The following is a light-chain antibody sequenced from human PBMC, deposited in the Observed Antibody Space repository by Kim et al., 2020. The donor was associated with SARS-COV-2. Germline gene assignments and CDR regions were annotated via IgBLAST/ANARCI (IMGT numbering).Light chain of an antibody. J-gene: IGLJ1*01. Sequence: GQSITISCTGTSSDVGGYNYVSWYQQHPGKAPKLMIYDVSNRPSGVSNRFSGSKSGNTASLTISGLQAEDEADYYCSSYTSSSGNVFGTGTKVTVL. CDR3: SSYTSSSGNV. CDR1: SSDVGGYNY. V-gene: IGLV2-14*03. CDR2: DVS.